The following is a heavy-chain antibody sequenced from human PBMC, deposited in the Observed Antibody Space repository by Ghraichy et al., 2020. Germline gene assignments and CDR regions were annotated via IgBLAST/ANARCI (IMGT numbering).Heavy chain of an antibody. J-gene: IGHJ4*02. V-gene: IGHV4-59*01. CDR3: ASHPKSAAIDY. CDR2: IFYSGTT. Sequence: SQTLSLNCTVSGGSMSSYYWSWIRQPPGKGPEWIGSIFYSGTTNYNPSLRSRVTISLDTSKNQFSLKVTSLTAADTAVYYCASHPKSAAIDYWGPGTLVTVSS. CDR1: GGSMSSYY.